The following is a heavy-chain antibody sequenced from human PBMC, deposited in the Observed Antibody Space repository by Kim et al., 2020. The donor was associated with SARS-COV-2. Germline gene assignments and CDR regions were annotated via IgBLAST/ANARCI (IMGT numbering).Heavy chain of an antibody. CDR2: ISAYNGNT. Sequence: ASVKVSCKASGYTFTSYGISWVRQAPGQGLEWMGWISAYNGNTNYAQKLQGRVTMTTDTSTSTAYMELRSLRSDDTAVYYCARDLVVDCSSTSCYGSHYYGMDVWGQGTTVTVSS. CDR3: ARDLVVDCSSTSCYGSHYYGMDV. J-gene: IGHJ6*02. V-gene: IGHV1-18*01. D-gene: IGHD2-2*01. CDR1: GYTFTSYG.